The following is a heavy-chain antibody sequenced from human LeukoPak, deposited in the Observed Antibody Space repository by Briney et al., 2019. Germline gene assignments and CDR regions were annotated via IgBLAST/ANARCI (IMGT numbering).Heavy chain of an antibody. J-gene: IGHJ5*02. CDR3: VAVATGWVFWFDP. Sequence: PSETLSLTCTVSGGSISSYYWSWIRQPPGKGLEWIGYRYYSGSTNYNSSLKSRVTISVDMSKNQFSLKLSSVTAADTAVYYCVAVATGWVFWFDPWGQGTLVTVSS. CDR1: GGSISSYY. CDR2: RYYSGST. D-gene: IGHD6-19*01. V-gene: IGHV4-59*01.